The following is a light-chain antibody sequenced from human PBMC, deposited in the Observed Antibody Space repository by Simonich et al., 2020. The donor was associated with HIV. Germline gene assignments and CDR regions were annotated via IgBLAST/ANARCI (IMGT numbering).Light chain of an antibody. CDR2: TSS. V-gene: IGKV3-20*01. J-gene: IGKJ4*01. CDR3: QQYGSSPLT. CDR1: QSVSSNF. Sequence: EIVLTQSPGTLSSSPGERATLSCRASQSVSSNFFTWYQQKPGQAPRFLIYTSSYRTTGIPDRFSGSGSGTDFTLTISRLEPEDFAVYYCQQYGSSPLTFGGGTKVEIK.